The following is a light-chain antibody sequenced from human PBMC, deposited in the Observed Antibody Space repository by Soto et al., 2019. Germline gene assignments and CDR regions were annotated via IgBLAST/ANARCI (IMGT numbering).Light chain of an antibody. V-gene: IGKV1-5*01. J-gene: IGKJ5*01. Sequence: DIQMTQSPSTLSASVGDRVTITCRASQTINSWLAWYQQKPGKAPKLLIYDVSSLQSGVPSRFSGSGSGTEFTLTISSLQPDDFATYYCQHYNSDSITFGQGTRLEIK. CDR1: QTINSW. CDR2: DVS. CDR3: QHYNSDSIT.